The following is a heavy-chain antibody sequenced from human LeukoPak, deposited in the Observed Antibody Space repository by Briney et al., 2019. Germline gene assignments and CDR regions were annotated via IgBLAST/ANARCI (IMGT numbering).Heavy chain of an antibody. J-gene: IGHJ4*02. Sequence: PSETLSLTCTVSGGSISSSSYYWGWIGQPPGKGLEWIGSFYYSGSTYYNPSLKSRVTISVDTSKNQFSLKLSSVTATDTAVYYCARRRSGNSYVDYWGQGTLVTVSS. CDR2: FYYSGST. CDR3: ARRRSGNSYVDY. CDR1: GGSISSSSYY. D-gene: IGHD5-18*01. V-gene: IGHV4-39*01.